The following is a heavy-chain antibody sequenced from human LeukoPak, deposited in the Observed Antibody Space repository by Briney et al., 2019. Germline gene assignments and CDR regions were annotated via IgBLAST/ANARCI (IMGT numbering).Heavy chain of an antibody. CDR3: ARVDRVGASRGCDY. CDR1: GYTFTSYG. V-gene: IGHV1-18*01. Sequence: ASVKVSCKASGYTFTSYGISWVRQAPGQGLEWMGWISAYNGNTNYAQKLQGRVTMTTDTSTSTGYMELRSLRSDGTAVYYCARVDRVGASRGCDYWGQGTLVTVSS. D-gene: IGHD1-26*01. CDR2: ISAYNGNT. J-gene: IGHJ4*02.